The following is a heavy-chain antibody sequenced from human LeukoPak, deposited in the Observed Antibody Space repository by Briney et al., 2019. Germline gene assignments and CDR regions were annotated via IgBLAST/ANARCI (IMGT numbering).Heavy chain of an antibody. Sequence: KPSETLSLTCAVYGGSFSGYYWSWIRQPPGKGLEWIGEINHSGSTNYNPSLKSRVTISVDTSKNQFSLKLSSVTAADTAVYYCARRSSGWYRPYYYYGMDVWGQGTTVTVSS. J-gene: IGHJ6*02. CDR2: INHSGST. V-gene: IGHV4-34*01. CDR1: GGSFSGYY. D-gene: IGHD6-19*01. CDR3: ARRSSGWYRPYYYYGMDV.